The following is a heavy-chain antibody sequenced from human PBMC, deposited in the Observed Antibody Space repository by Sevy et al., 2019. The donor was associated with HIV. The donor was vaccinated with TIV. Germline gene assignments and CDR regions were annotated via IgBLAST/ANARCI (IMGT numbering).Heavy chain of an antibody. CDR2: IKPSGGAP. J-gene: IGHJ4*02. D-gene: IGHD1-26*01. CDR1: GYTFTDYW. V-gene: IGHV1-2*06. CDR3: ARTIVSGTMVDIDY. Sequence: ASVKVSCKASGYTFTDYWIHWVRQAPGQGLEWMGRIKPSGGAPNYARMFQDRITVTSDTSFTTAYLELNYLSSDDTAVYYCARTIVSGTMVDIDYWGQGTLVTVSS.